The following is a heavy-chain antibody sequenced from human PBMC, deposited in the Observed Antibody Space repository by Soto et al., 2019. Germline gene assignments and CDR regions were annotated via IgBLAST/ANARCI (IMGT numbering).Heavy chain of an antibody. CDR3: ARQRRGGYWFDP. V-gene: IGHV4-30-4*01. CDR2: IYYTETT. Sequence: LSLTCAVSGVSVTNGDYYWTWMRQSPGKGLEWIGNIYYTETTNYNPSLNSRLSISIDTSRNQFSLQLTSVTAADTAIYYCARQRRGGYWFDPWGQGTLVTVSS. J-gene: IGHJ5*02. CDR1: GVSVTNGDYY.